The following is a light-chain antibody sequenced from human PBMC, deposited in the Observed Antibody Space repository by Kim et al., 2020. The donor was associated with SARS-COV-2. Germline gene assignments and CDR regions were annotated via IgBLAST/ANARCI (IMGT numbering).Light chain of an antibody. Sequence: LSPGQTASITCAGDNLRDKVDGWCHGKPGRSAVLVVYQDNNRPSGIPVRFSGSNRGNTATLTMSGNQAMDEADYYCQGWDNSVVVFGAGTQLTVL. CDR2: QDN. V-gene: IGLV3-1*01. J-gene: IGLJ2*01. CDR1: NLRDKV. CDR3: QGWDNSVVV.